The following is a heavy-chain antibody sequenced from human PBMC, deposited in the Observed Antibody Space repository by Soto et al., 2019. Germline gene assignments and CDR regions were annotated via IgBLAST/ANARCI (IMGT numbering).Heavy chain of an antibody. J-gene: IGHJ5*02. D-gene: IGHD2-15*01. CDR1: GGTFSSYT. V-gene: IGHV1-69*02. CDR2: IIPILGIA. Sequence: QVQLVQSGAEVKKPGSSVKVSCKASGGTFSSYTISWVRQAPGQGLEWMGRIIPILGIANYAQKFQGRVTITADKSTSTAYMELSSLRSEDTAVYYCAVEGRCSGGSGDSGYNWFDPWGQGTLVTVSS. CDR3: AVEGRCSGGSGDSGYNWFDP.